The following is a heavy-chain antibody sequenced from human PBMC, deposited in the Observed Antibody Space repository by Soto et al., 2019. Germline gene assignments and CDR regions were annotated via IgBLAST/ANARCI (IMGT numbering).Heavy chain of an antibody. V-gene: IGHV3-30*16. CDR2: ISFDGNII. Sequence: GPLRLSCAASEFSVSSYAMHWIRQAPGKGLEWVAVISFDGNIIQYADSVKGRFIISRDNSKNTLYLQMNSLRGEDTAVYYCARTFDTISYYFDYWGQGTLVTVSS. D-gene: IGHD3-9*01. CDR1: EFSVSSYA. J-gene: IGHJ4*02. CDR3: ARTFDTISYYFDY.